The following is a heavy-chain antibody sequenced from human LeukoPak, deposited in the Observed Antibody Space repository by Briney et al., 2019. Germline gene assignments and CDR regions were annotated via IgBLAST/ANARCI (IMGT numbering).Heavy chain of an antibody. CDR2: IYYSGRT. CDR1: GGSISSYY. Sequence: SETLSLTCTVSGGSISSYYWSWIRQPPGKGLEWIGYIYYSGRTNYNPSLKSRVTISVDTSKNQFSLKLSSVTAADTAVYYCARDRTTSHFDYWGQGTLVTVSS. V-gene: IGHV4-59*01. CDR3: ARDRTTSHFDY. J-gene: IGHJ4*02. D-gene: IGHD4-17*01.